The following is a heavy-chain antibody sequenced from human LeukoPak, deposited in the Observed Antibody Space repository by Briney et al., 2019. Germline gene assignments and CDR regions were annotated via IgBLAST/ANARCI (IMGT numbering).Heavy chain of an antibody. CDR2: INPNSGGT. J-gene: IGHJ6*03. V-gene: IGHV1-2*02. CDR1: GYTFTGYY. Sequence: ASVKVSCKASGYTFTGYYMHWVRQAPGQGLEWMGWINPNSGGTNYAQKFQGRVTMTRDTSISTAYMELSRLRSDDTAVYYCARERAMARVYYYYMDVWGKGTTVTISS. CDR3: ARERAMARVYYYYMDV. D-gene: IGHD5-24*01.